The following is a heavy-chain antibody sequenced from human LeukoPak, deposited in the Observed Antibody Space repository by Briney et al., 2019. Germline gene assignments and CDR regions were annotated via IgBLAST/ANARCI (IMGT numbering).Heavy chain of an antibody. CDR3: AREYDSLLFDI. CDR1: GFTFSNYG. D-gene: IGHD3-22*01. Sequence: GGSLRLSCAASGFTFSNYGMSWVRQAPGKGLEWVSVIYSGGSTYYADSVKGRFTISRDNSKNTLYLQMNSLRAEDTAVYYCAREYDSLLFDIWGQGTMVTVSS. J-gene: IGHJ3*02. CDR2: IYSGGST. V-gene: IGHV3-53*01.